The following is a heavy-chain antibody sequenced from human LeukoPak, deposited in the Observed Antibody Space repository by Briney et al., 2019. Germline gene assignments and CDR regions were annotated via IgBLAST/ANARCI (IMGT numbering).Heavy chain of an antibody. Sequence: PGGSLRLSCAASGFTFSSYAMSWVRQAPWKGLEWVSTLSGSGGSTYYADSVKGRFTISRDNSKNTLYLQMNSLRAEDTAVYYCARKMGSFGFDYWGQGSLVTVSS. J-gene: IGHJ4*02. CDR2: LSGSGGST. CDR1: GFTFSSYA. V-gene: IGHV3-23*01. CDR3: ARKMGSFGFDY. D-gene: IGHD5-18*01.